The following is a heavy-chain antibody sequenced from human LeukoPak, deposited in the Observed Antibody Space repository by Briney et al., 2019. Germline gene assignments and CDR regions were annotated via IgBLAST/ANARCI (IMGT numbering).Heavy chain of an antibody. D-gene: IGHD5-24*01. J-gene: IGHJ4*02. Sequence: GGSLRLSCAASGFTFSGSGMSWVRQAPGKGLEWISYIGISSGNTNYADSVKGRFTISGDKAKNSLYLQMNSLRVEDTAVYYCARDYKYAFDNWGQGTLVTVSS. V-gene: IGHV3-48*01. CDR3: ARDYKYAFDN. CDR1: GFTFSGSG. CDR2: IGISSGNT.